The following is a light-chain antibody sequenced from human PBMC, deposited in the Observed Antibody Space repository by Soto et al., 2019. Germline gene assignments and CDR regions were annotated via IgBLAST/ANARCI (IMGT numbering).Light chain of an antibody. CDR3: SSYTTSSTPWV. CDR1: SSDVGGYNY. CDR2: EVS. V-gene: IGLV2-14*01. Sequence: QSALTQPASVSGSPGQSITISCTGTSSDVGGYNYVSWYQQHPGKAPKFMIYEVSNRPSGVSNRFSGSKSGNTASLTISGLQAEDEADYYCSSYTTSSTPWVFGGGTKVTVL. J-gene: IGLJ3*02.